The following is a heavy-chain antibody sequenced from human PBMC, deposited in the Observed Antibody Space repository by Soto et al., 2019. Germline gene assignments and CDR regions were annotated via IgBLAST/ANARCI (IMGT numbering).Heavy chain of an antibody. D-gene: IGHD7-27*01. Sequence: QVQLVESGGGVVQPGRSLRLSCAASGFTFSSYGMNWVRQAPGKGLEWVAVISYDENNKYYADSVKGRFTISRDNSKNTLYLQMNSLRAEDTAVYYCPKVLTGDLDYWGQGTLVTVSS. V-gene: IGHV3-30*18. CDR1: GFTFSSYG. J-gene: IGHJ4*02. CDR2: ISYDENNK. CDR3: PKVLTGDLDY.